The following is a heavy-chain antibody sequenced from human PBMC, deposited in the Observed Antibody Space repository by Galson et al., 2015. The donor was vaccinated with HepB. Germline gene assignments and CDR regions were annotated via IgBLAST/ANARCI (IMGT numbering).Heavy chain of an antibody. V-gene: IGHV1-3*01. D-gene: IGHD4-17*01. CDR2: INAGNGDT. CDR3: AKDVDYGDYSDY. Sequence: SVKVSCKASGYIFTRYSMHWLRQAPGQRLEWMGWINAGNGDTKYSQKFQGRVTITRSRSASTAYMELSSLTSEDTAVYYCAKDVDYGDYSDYWGQGTLVTVSS. CDR1: GYIFTRYS. J-gene: IGHJ4*02.